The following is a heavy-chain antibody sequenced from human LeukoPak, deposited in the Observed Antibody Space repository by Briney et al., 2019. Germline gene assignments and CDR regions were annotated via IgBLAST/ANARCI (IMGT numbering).Heavy chain of an antibody. CDR1: GFTVSSNY. Sequence: PGGSLRLSCAASGFTVSSNYVSWVRQAPGKGLEWVSVIYSGGSTYYADSVKGRFTISRDNSKNTLYLQMNSLRAEDTAVYYCARTYGSGSYSYYGMDVWGKGTTVTVSS. V-gene: IGHV3-53*01. CDR3: ARTYGSGSYSYYGMDV. D-gene: IGHD3-10*01. J-gene: IGHJ6*04. CDR2: IYSGGST.